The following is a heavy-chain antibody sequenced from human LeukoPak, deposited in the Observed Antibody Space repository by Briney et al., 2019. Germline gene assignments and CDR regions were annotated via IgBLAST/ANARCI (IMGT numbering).Heavy chain of an antibody. V-gene: IGHV3-23*01. D-gene: IGHD6-19*01. J-gene: IGHJ4*02. CDR2: ISGSGVST. CDR3: AKDMAHGIAVPGSPGPLDY. CDR1: GFTVSSNY. Sequence: GGSLRLSCAASGFTVSSNYMSWVRQAPGKGLEWVSAISGSGVSTYYADSVKGRFTISRDNSKNTLYPQMNSLRVEDTAGYYCAKDMAHGIAVPGSPGPLDYWGQGTLVTVSS.